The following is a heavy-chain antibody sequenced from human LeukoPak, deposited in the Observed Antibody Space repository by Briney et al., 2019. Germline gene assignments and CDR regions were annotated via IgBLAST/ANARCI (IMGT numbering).Heavy chain of an antibody. Sequence: GGSLRLSCAASGFTFSRFTMNWVRQAPGKGLEWVSTISSSSTYIYYADSVKGRFTISRDDARNSLFLQMNSLRAEDTALYYCARSCGGDCYSSHRYYFDSWGQGSLVTVSS. V-gene: IGHV3-21*01. CDR1: GFTFSRFT. J-gene: IGHJ4*02. D-gene: IGHD2-21*02. CDR2: ISSSSTYI. CDR3: ARSCGGDCYSSHRYYFDS.